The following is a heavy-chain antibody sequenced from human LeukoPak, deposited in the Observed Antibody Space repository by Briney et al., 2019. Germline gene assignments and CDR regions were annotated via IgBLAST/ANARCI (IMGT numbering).Heavy chain of an antibody. V-gene: IGHV3-21*01. CDR2: ISSSSSYI. CDR1: GSTFSSYS. D-gene: IGHD2-8*02. CDR3: ARDYGGGNLLYWDAFDI. J-gene: IGHJ3*02. Sequence: PGGSLRLSCAASGSTFSSYSMNWVRQAPGKGLEWVSSISSSSSYIYYADSVKGRFTISRDNAKNSLYLQMNSLRAEDTAVYYCARDYGGGNLLYWDAFDIWGQGTMVTVSS.